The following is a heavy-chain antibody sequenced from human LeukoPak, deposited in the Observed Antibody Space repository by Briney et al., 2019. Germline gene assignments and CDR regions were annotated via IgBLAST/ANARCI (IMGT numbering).Heavy chain of an antibody. J-gene: IGHJ5*02. Sequence: EASVKVSCKASGYTFTSYYMHWVRQAPGQGLEWMGWINPNSGGTNYAQKFQGRVTMTRDTSISTAYMELSRLRSDDTAVYYCARTMSGIAVAGTCWFDPWGQGTLVTVSS. D-gene: IGHD6-19*01. CDR2: INPNSGGT. CDR3: ARTMSGIAVAGTCWFDP. CDR1: GYTFTSYY. V-gene: IGHV1-2*02.